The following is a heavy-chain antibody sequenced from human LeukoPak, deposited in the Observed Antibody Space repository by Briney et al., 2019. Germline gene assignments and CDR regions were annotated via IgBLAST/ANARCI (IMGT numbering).Heavy chain of an antibody. Sequence: ASVKVSCKASGYTFTSYDINWVRQATGQGLEWMGWMNPNSGNTGYAQKFQGRVTMTRNTSISTAYMELSSVTAADTAVYYCAFLGYDSSGYRYRAEAEYFQHWGQGTLVTVSS. V-gene: IGHV1-8*01. CDR3: AFLGYDSSGYRYRAEAEYFQH. CDR1: GYTFTSYD. D-gene: IGHD3-22*01. J-gene: IGHJ1*01. CDR2: MNPNSGNT.